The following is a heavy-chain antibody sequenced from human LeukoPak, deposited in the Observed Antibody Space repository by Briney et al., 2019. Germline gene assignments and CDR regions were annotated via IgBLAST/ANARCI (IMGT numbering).Heavy chain of an antibody. CDR2: ISYSGSP. D-gene: IGHD4-23*01. Sequence: PSETLSLTCTVSGGSISSYYWTWIRQPPGKGLEWIGYISYSGSPNYNPSLKSRVTISVDTPKNQFSLQLRSVTAADTAVYYCARRSSYGGKGDDYWGQGTLVTVSS. CDR3: ARRSSYGGKGDDY. J-gene: IGHJ4*02. V-gene: IGHV4-59*08. CDR1: GGSISSYY.